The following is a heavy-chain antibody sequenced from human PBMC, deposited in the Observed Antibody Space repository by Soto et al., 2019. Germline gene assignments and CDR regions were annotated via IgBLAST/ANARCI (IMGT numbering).Heavy chain of an antibody. CDR3: ARLEVGLDY. J-gene: IGHJ4*02. Sequence: QVQLQESGPGLVKPSETLSLTCSVSGGSVSSGSYHWSWIRQSPEKGLEWIGYIYYTGGTKYNPSLTSRVTISADTSRNHFSLKLTSVTAADTAVYYCARLEVGLDYWGQGVLVTVSS. CDR1: GGSVSSGSYH. V-gene: IGHV4-61*03. D-gene: IGHD2-2*01. CDR2: IYYTGGT.